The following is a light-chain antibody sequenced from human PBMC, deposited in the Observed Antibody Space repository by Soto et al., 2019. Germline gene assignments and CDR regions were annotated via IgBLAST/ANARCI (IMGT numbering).Light chain of an antibody. V-gene: IGKV4-1*01. CDR3: QQYYSTPVT. CDR1: QTVLHGSNY. Sequence: DIVMTQSPDSLAVSLGERATINCRSSQTVLHGSNYLAWYQQKPGQPPKLLIYSASTRESGVTDRFSGSGSGTDFSLTISSLQAEDVAVYYGQQYYSTPVTFGQGTKVEIK. CDR2: SAS. J-gene: IGKJ1*01.